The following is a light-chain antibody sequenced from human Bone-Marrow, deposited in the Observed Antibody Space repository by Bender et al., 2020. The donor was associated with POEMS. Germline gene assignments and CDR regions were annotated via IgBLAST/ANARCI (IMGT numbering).Light chain of an antibody. CDR2: DVN. Sequence: QSALTQPRSVSGSPGQSVTISCTGSNSDVGAYNFVSWYQQHPGKAPKLIIYDVNERPSGVPDRFSGSKSGNTASLTISGLQAEDEADYYCCSYANFGIYVFGTGTTVTVL. V-gene: IGLV2-11*01. CDR3: CSYANFGIYV. CDR1: NSDVGAYNF. J-gene: IGLJ1*01.